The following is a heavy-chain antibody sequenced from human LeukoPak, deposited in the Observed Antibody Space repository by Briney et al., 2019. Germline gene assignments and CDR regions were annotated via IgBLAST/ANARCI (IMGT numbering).Heavy chain of an antibody. CDR1: GFTFSSYS. J-gene: IGHJ4*02. CDR2: ISSSSSTI. CDR3: ARDGSGYEVDY. Sequence: GGSLRLSCAASGFTFSSYSMNWVRQAPGKGREGVSYISSSSSTIYYADSVKGRFTISRDNAKNSLYLQMNSLRAEDTAVYYCARDGSGYEVDYWGQGTLVTVSS. V-gene: IGHV3-48*04. D-gene: IGHD5-12*01.